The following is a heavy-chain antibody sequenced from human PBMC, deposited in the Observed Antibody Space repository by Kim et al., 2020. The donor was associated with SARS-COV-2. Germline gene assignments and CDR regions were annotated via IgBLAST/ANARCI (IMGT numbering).Heavy chain of an antibody. V-gene: IGHV5-51*01. Sequence: GESLKISCKGSGYSFTSYWIGWVRQMPGKGLEWMGIIYPGDSDTRYSPSFQGQVTIAADKSISTAYLQWSSLKASDTAMYYCARRKYCSSTSCYASYYYYGMDVWGQGTTGTVSS. CDR1: GYSFTSYW. CDR3: ARRKYCSSTSCYASYYYYGMDV. J-gene: IGHJ6*02. CDR2: IYPGDSDT. D-gene: IGHD2-2*01.